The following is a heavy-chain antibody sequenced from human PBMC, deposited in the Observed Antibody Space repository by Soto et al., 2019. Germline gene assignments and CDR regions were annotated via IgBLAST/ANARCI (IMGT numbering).Heavy chain of an antibody. Sequence: SETLSLTCTVSGGSVNSDYYYWTWIRQPPGKGLEWIGYIYNSGRTNHNPSLKSRVSISMDTSRNQSSLKLTSVTAADTAVFYCAREYSNSPEAFDIWGQGSLVTVSS. J-gene: IGHJ4*02. CDR2: IYNSGRT. CDR1: GGSVNSDYYY. D-gene: IGHD1-26*01. CDR3: AREYSNSPEAFDI. V-gene: IGHV4-61*01.